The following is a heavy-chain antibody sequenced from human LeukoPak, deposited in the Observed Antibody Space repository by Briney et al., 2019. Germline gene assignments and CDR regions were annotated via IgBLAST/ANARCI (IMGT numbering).Heavy chain of an antibody. V-gene: IGHV4-34*01. CDR1: GGSFSGYY. Sequence: SETLSLTCAVYGGSFSGYYWSWIRQPPGKGLEWIGEINHSGSTNYNPSLKSRVTISVDTSKNQFSLKLSSVTAADTAVYYCARGHVDTAMVTYFDYWGQGTLVTVSS. J-gene: IGHJ4*02. CDR3: ARGHVDTAMVTYFDY. D-gene: IGHD5-18*01. CDR2: INHSGST.